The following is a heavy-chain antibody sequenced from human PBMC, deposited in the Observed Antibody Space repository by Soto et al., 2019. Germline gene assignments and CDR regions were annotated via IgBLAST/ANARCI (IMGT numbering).Heavy chain of an antibody. CDR1: GGTFSSYA. Sequence: SVKVSCKASGGTFSSYAISWVRQAPGQGLEWMGGIIPIFGTANYAQKFQGRVTITADESTSTAYMELSSLRSEDTAVYYCARDLAYYYDSSGYYPSGPGIYWGQGTLVTVSS. V-gene: IGHV1-69*13. J-gene: IGHJ4*02. D-gene: IGHD3-22*01. CDR2: IIPIFGTA. CDR3: ARDLAYYYDSSGYYPSGPGIY.